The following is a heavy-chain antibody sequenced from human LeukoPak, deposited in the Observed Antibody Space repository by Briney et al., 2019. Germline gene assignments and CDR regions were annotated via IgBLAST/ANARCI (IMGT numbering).Heavy chain of an antibody. Sequence: PGGSLRLSCAASGFTFSSYAMHWVRQAPGKGLEWVAVISYDGSNKYYADSVKGRFTISRDNSKNTLCLQMNSLRAEDTAVYYCAREEEVVFDYWGQGTLVTVSS. CDR1: GFTFSSYA. CDR2: ISYDGSNK. D-gene: IGHD2-15*01. V-gene: IGHV3-30*04. CDR3: AREEEVVFDY. J-gene: IGHJ4*02.